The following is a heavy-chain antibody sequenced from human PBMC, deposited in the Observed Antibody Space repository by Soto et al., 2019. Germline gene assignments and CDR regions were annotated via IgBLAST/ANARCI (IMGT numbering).Heavy chain of an antibody. J-gene: IGHJ5*02. CDR1: GYTFTGYY. D-gene: IGHD2-15*01. CDR3: ARDCCSGGSCYGWFDP. V-gene: IGHV1-2*04. CDR2: INPNSGGT. Sequence: QVQLVQSGAEVKKPGASVKVSCKASGYTFTGYYMHWVRQAPGQGLEWMGWINPNSGGTNYAQKFQGWVTMTRDTSISTAYMELSRLRSDDTAVYYCARDCCSGGSCYGWFDPWGQGTLVTVSS.